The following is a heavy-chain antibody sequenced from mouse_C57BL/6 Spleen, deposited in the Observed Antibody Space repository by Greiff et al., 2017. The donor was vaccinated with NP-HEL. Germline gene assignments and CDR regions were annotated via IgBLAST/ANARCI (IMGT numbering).Heavy chain of an antibody. D-gene: IGHD1-1*01. CDR2: IYPGDGDT. CDR1: GYAFSSYW. Sequence: VQLQESGAELVKPGASVKISCKASGYAFSSYWMNWVKQRPGKGLEWIGQIYPGDGDTNYNGKFKGKATLTADKSSSTAYMQLSSLTSEDSAVYFCAREDYYGSSYGYAMDYWGQGTSVTVSS. V-gene: IGHV1-80*01. CDR3: AREDYYGSSYGYAMDY. J-gene: IGHJ4*01.